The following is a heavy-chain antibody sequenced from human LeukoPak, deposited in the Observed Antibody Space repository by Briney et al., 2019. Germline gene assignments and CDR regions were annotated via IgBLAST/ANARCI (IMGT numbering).Heavy chain of an antibody. D-gene: IGHD3-22*01. CDR2: IYHSGST. CDR3: ARDRTRYYDSSGPIGFDI. J-gene: IGHJ3*02. V-gene: IGHV4-38-2*02. Sequence: SETLSLTCTVSGYSISSGYYWGWIRQPPGKGLEWIGSIYHSGSTNYNPPLKSRVTISVDTSKNQFSLKLSSVTAADTAVYYCARDRTRYYDSSGPIGFDIWGQGTMVTVSS. CDR1: GYSISSGYY.